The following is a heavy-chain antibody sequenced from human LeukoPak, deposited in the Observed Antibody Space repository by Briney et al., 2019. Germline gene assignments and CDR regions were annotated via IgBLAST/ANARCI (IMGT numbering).Heavy chain of an antibody. CDR1: GFTFSSYS. CDR3: ARKNPSSYYYGMDV. J-gene: IGHJ6*02. Sequence: GGSLRLSCAASGFTFSSYSMNWVRQAPGKGLEWVSYISGSSSTIYYADSVKGRFTISRDNAKNSLYLQMNSLRDEDTAVYYCARKNPSSYYYGMDVWGQGTTVTVSS. CDR2: ISGSSSTI. V-gene: IGHV3-48*02.